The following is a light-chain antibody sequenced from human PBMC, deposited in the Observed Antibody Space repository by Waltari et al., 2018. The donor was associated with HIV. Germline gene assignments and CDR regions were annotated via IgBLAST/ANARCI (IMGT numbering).Light chain of an antibody. J-gene: IGLJ2*01. CDR1: SSNIGSKY. CDR3: AAWDDSLL. V-gene: IGLV1-47*01. Sequence: PPSASGTPGQRVTISCSGSSSNIGSKYVYWYQQLPGTAPKLLIYRNNQRPSGVPDRFSGSKSGTSASLAISGLRSEDEADYYCAAWDDSLLFGGGTKLTVL. CDR2: RNN.